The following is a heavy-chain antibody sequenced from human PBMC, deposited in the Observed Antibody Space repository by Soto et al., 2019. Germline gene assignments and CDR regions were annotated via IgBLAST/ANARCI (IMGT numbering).Heavy chain of an antibody. Sequence: QITLKESGPTLVRPEQPLTLTCDFSGFSLSPYHRGVAWIRQPPGKALEWLALIYWDDDKRYSTSLKDRLAISKDTSSNQVVLTITNIDHGDSATYFCAHAGDYDLLTFDHWGPGTLVTVSS. V-gene: IGHV2-5*02. D-gene: IGHD4-17*01. CDR1: GFSLSPYHRG. CDR2: IYWDDDK. J-gene: IGHJ4*02. CDR3: AHAGDYDLLTFDH.